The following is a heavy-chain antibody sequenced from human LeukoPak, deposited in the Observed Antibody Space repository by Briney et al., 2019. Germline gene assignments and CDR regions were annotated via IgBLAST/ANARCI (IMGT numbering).Heavy chain of an antibody. J-gene: IGHJ4*02. CDR1: GGSISSYY. CDR3: ARGKALFY. V-gene: IGHV4-59*01. CDR2: IYYSGST. Sequence: PSETLSLTCTVSGGSISSYYWSSIRQPPGKGLEWIGYIYYSGSTNYNPSLKSRVTISVDTSKNQFSLKLSSVTAADTAVYYCARGKALFYWGQGTLVTVSS. D-gene: IGHD2-21*01.